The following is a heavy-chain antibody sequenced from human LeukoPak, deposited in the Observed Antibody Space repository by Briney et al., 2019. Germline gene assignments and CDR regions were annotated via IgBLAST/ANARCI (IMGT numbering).Heavy chain of an antibody. V-gene: IGHV4-4*09. D-gene: IGHD6-6*01. J-gene: IGHJ4*02. CDR2: IYTSGST. Sequence: PSETLSLTCTVSGGSISSYYWSWIRQPPGKGLEWIGYIYTSGSTNYNPSLKSRVTISVDTSKNQFSLELSSVTAADTAVYYCARLAKYSSSVGLDYWGQGTLVTVSS. CDR3: ARLAKYSSSVGLDY. CDR1: GGSISSYY.